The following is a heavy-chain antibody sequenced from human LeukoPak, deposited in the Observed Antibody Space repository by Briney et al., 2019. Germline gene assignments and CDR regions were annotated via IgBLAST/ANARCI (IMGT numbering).Heavy chain of an antibody. Sequence: GGSLRLSCVASGFTFSSYWMTWVRQAPGKGLEWVANIRQDGSDKYYVDPVKGRFTISRDNAKNSLYLQMNSLRAEDTAVYYCARTTHDSGGYWGQGTLVTVSS. D-gene: IGHD4-17*01. CDR3: ARTTHDSGGY. CDR1: GFTFSSYW. V-gene: IGHV3-7*04. J-gene: IGHJ4*02. CDR2: IRQDGSDK.